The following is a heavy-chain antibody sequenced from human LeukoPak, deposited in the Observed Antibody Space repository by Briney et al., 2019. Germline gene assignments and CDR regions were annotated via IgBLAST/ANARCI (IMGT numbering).Heavy chain of an antibody. V-gene: IGHV3-21*01. CDR2: ISSSSSYI. Sequence: GGSLRLSCAASGFSFSSYSMNWVRQAPGKGLEWVSSISSSSSYIYYADSVKGRFTISRDNAKNSLYLQMNSLRAEDTAVYYCASIMGATTLDYWGQGTLVTVSS. CDR3: ASIMGATTLDY. J-gene: IGHJ4*02. D-gene: IGHD1-26*01. CDR1: GFSFSSYS.